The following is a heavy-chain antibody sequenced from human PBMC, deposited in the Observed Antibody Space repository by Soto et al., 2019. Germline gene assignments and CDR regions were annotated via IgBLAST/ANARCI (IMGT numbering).Heavy chain of an antibody. CDR2: IYYSGST. CDR3: AIHLAAPAPYNWFDP. V-gene: IGHV4-39*01. D-gene: IGHD6-6*01. J-gene: IGHJ5*02. CDR1: GGSISSSSYY. Sequence: SETLSLACTVSGGSISSSSYYWGWIRQPPGKGLEWIGSIYYSGSTYYNPSLKSRVTISVDTSKNQFSLKLSSVTAADTAVYYCAIHLAAPAPYNWFDPWGQGTLVTVSS.